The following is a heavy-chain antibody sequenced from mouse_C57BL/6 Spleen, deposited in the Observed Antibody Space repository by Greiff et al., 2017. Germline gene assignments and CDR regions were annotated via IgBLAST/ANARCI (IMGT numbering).Heavy chain of an antibody. CDR1: GYAFSSYW. V-gene: IGHV1-80*01. CDR2: IYPGDGDT. D-gene: IGHD2-5*01. Sequence: QVQLQQSGAELVKPGASVKISCKASGYAFSSYWMNWVKQRPGKGLEWIGQIYPGDGDTNYNGKFKGKATLTADKSSRTAYMQLSSLTSEDAAVYFCARYSNYVYYYAMDYWGQGTSVTVSS. J-gene: IGHJ4*01. CDR3: ARYSNYVYYYAMDY.